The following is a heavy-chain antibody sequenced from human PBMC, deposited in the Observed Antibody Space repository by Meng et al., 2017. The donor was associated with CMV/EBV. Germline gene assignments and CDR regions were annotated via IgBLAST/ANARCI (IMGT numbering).Heavy chain of an antibody. Sequence: ESLKISCTVSGGSISSYYWSWIRQPPGKGLEWIGYIYYSGSTNYNPSLKSRVTISVDTSKNQFSLKLSSVTAADTAVYYCARVGGSLPDYWGQGTLVTVSS. CDR2: IYYSGST. D-gene: IGHD1-26*01. CDR1: GGSISSYY. J-gene: IGHJ4*02. V-gene: IGHV4-59*08. CDR3: ARVGGSLPDY.